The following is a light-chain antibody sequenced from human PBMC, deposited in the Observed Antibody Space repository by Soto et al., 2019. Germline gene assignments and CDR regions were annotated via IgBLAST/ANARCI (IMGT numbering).Light chain of an antibody. Sequence: LTQPPSASGSLGQSVTISCTGTSSDVGGYNYVSWHQQHPGKAPKLMIYEVTKRPSGVPDRFSGSKSGNTASLTVSGLQAEDEADYYCSSFAGGGNPVLFGGGTKLTVL. V-gene: IGLV2-8*01. CDR2: EVT. CDR1: SSDVGGYNY. J-gene: IGLJ2*01. CDR3: SSFAGGGNPVL.